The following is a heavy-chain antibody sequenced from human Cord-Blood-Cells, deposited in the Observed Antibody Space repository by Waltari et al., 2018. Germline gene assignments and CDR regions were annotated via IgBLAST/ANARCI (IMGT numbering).Heavy chain of an antibody. CDR3: ANRKYSSSSES. D-gene: IGHD6-6*01. Sequence: EVQLVESGGGLVQPGGSLSLACAASGFTFSSYEMNWVRQAPGKGLEWVSYISSSGSTLYYADAVKGRFTVTRDNAKNSLYLQMNSLGAEDTAGYYCANRKYSSSSESWGQGTLVTVSS. CDR2: ISSSGSTL. CDR1: GFTFSSYE. J-gene: IGHJ4*02. V-gene: IGHV3-48*03.